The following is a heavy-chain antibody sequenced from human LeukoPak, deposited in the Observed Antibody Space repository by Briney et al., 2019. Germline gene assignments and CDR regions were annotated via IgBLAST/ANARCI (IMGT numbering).Heavy chain of an antibody. Sequence: GASVKVSCKVSGYTLTELSMHWVRQAPGKGLGWMGGFDPEDGETIYAQKFQGRVTMTRNTSISTAYMELSSLRSEDTAVYYCASGYYGSGSYYLFDYWGQGTLVTVSS. CDR2: FDPEDGET. CDR3: ASGYYGSGSYYLFDY. CDR1: GYTLTELS. J-gene: IGHJ4*02. D-gene: IGHD3-10*01. V-gene: IGHV1-24*01.